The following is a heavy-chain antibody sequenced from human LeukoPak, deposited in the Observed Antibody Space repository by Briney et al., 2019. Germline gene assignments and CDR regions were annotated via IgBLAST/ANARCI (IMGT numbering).Heavy chain of an antibody. J-gene: IGHJ4*02. Sequence: SVKVSCKASGGTFSSYAISWVRQAPGQGLEWMGGINPIFGTANYAQKFQGRVTITADESTSIAYMELSRLRSEDTAVYYWERARDCSGGSCFEYWGQGTLVTVSS. V-gene: IGHV1-69*13. D-gene: IGHD2-15*01. CDR1: GGTFSSYA. CDR3: ERARDCSGGSCFEY. CDR2: INPIFGTA.